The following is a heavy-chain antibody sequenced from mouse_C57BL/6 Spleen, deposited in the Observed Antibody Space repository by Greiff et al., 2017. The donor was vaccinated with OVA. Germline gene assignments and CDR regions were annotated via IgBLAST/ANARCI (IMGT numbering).Heavy chain of an antibody. CDR2: IHPNSGST. CDR1: GYTFTSYW. J-gene: IGHJ4*01. V-gene: IGHV1-64*01. D-gene: IGHD2-1*01. CDR3: ARYYGNPLLTMDY. Sequence: QVQLKQPGAELVKPGASVKLSCKASGYTFTSYWMPWVKQRPGQGLEWIGMIHPNSGSTNYNEKFKSKATLTVDKSSSTAYMQLSSLTSEDSAVYYCARYYGNPLLTMDYWGQGTSVTVSS.